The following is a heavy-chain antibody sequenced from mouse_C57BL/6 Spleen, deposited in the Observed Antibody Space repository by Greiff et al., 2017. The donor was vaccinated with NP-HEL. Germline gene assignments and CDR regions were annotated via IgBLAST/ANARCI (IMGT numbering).Heavy chain of an antibody. CDR1: GYTFTSYG. J-gene: IGHJ3*01. D-gene: IGHD2-4*01. CDR3: ARSRGYDYDGGFAY. V-gene: IGHV1-81*01. Sequence: QVQLKQSGAELARPGASVKLSCKASGYTFTSYGISWVKQRTGQGLEWIGEIYPRSGNTYYNEKFKGKATLTADKSSSTAYMELRSLTSEDSAVYFCARSRGYDYDGGFAYWGQGTLVTVSA. CDR2: IYPRSGNT.